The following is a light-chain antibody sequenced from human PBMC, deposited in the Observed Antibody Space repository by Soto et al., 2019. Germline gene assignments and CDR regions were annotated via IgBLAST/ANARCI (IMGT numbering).Light chain of an antibody. J-gene: IGLJ1*01. CDR3: SSYAVTNIFV. CDR1: SSDVGGYNY. V-gene: IGLV2-8*01. CDR2: EVS. Sequence: ALTKPPSASGSPGQSVTIPFTGTSSDVGGYNYVSWYQQHPGKAPKVIIYEVSKRPSGVPDRFSGSKSGSTASLTVSGLQAEDEADYYCSSYAVTNIFVFGTGTKVTVL.